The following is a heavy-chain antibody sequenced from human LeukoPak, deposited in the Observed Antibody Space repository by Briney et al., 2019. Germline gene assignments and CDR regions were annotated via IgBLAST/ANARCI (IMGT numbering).Heavy chain of an antibody. CDR2: IYHSGST. D-gene: IGHD3-3*01. CDR3: ARGFWSGYYNSNWFDP. J-gene: IGHJ5*02. V-gene: IGHV4-30-2*06. Sequence: SETLSLTCTISGGSVNSGGYYWSWIRQSPGKGLEWIGYIYHSGSTNYNPSLKSRVTISVDRFKNHFSLKLKSVTAADTAVYYCARGFWSGYYNSNWFDPWGQGTLVTVSS. CDR1: GGSVNSGGYY.